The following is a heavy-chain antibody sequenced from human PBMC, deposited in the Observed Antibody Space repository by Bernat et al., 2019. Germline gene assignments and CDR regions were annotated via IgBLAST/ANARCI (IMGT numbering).Heavy chain of an antibody. CDR1: GLTVSSDH. V-gene: IGHV3-53*01. Sequence: EVQLVESGGELIQPGGSLRLSCAVSGLTVSSDHMNWVRQAPGKGLEWVSVLFSDGRTYYTDSVKGRFTVSSDDSKNTLYLQINSLRADDTATYYCAGERGGDGYSHFDYWGQGTLVTVSS. D-gene: IGHD5-24*01. CDR2: LFSDGRT. CDR3: AGERGGDGYSHFDY. J-gene: IGHJ4*02.